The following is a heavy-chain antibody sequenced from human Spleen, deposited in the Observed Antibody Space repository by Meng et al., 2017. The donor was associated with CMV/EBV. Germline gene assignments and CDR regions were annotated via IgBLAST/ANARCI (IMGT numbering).Heavy chain of an antibody. CDR3: VRSGDIVVVPASDWFDP. CDR1: GFNFSNYW. V-gene: IGHV3-74*01. J-gene: IGHJ5*02. D-gene: IGHD2-2*01. Sequence: GFNFSNYWMHWVRQAPGKGLVWVSTINNDGSTTTYADSVKDRFTISRDNVKNTVYLQMSSLRAEDTALYYCVRSGDIVVVPASDWFDPWGQGNLVTVSS. CDR2: INNDGSTT.